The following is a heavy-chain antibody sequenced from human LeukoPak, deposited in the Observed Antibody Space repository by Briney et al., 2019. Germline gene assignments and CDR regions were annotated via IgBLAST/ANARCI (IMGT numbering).Heavy chain of an antibody. CDR1: GFTFSSYG. J-gene: IGHJ4*02. V-gene: IGHV3-33*01. CDR2: IWYDGSNK. Sequence: PGGSLRLSCAASGFTFSSYGMHWVRQAPGKGLEWVAVIWYDGSNKYYADSVKGRFTISRDNSKNTLYLQMNSLRAEDTAVYYCARRASSSWSFDYWGQGTLVTVSS. CDR3: ARRASSSWSFDY. D-gene: IGHD6-13*01.